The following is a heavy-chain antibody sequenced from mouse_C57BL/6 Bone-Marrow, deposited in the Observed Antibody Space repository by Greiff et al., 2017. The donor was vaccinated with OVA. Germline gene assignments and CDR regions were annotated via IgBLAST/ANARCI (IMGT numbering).Heavy chain of an antibody. Sequence: VKLMESGPGLVAPSQSLSITCTVSGFSLTSYGVHWVRQPPGKGLEWLVVVWGDGSTTYNSAPKSRLSIRQDNSKSQVFLKMNSLHTDDTAMYYCARQCYFDVWGTGTTVTVSS. J-gene: IGHJ1*03. CDR2: VWGDGST. CDR1: GFSLTSYG. V-gene: IGHV2-6-1*01. CDR3: ARQCYFDV.